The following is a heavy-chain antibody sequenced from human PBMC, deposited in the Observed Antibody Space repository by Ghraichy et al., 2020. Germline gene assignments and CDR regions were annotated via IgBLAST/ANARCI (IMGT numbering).Heavy chain of an antibody. D-gene: IGHD3-10*01. CDR3: ARDRVGGRFGFYYGMDV. V-gene: IGHV3-13*05. CDR1: GFTFSSYD. Sequence: GGSLRLSCAASGFTFSSYDMHWVRQATGKGLEWVSAIGTAGDPYYPGSVKGRFTISRENAKNSLYLQMNSLRAGDTAVYYCARDRVGGRFGFYYGMDVWGQGTTVTVSS. CDR2: IGTAGDP. J-gene: IGHJ6*02.